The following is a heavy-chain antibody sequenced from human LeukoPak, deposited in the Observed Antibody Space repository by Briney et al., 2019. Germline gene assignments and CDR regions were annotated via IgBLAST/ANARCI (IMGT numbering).Heavy chain of an antibody. V-gene: IGHV4-59*01. CDR3: ARGFSKDYASSSFDY. CDR2: IYYSGST. Sequence: PSETLSLTCTVSGGSISSYYWSWIRQPPGKGLEWIGYIYYSGSTNYNPSLKSRVTISVDTSKNQFSLKLSSVTAADTAVYYCARGFSKDYASSSFDYWGQGTLVTVSS. CDR1: GGSISSYY. J-gene: IGHJ4*02. D-gene: IGHD4-17*01.